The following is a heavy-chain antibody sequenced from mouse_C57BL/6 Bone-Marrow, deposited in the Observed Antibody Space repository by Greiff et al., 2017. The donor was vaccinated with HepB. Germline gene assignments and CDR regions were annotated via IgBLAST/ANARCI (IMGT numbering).Heavy chain of an antibody. J-gene: IGHJ2*01. CDR2: IYPGSGST. CDR3: ARSFITTVDYFDY. D-gene: IGHD1-1*01. Sequence: QVHVKQSGAELVKPGASVKMSCKASGYTFTSYWITWVKQRPGQGLEWIGDIYPGSGSTNYNEKFKSKATLTVDTSSSTAYMQLSSLTSEDSAVYYCARSFITTVDYFDYWGQGTTLTVSS. CDR1: GYTFTSYW. V-gene: IGHV1-55*01.